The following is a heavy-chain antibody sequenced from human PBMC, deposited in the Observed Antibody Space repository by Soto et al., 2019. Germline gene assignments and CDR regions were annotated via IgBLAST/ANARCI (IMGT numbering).Heavy chain of an antibody. CDR2: INSDGSKI. CDR1: GFTFGSNW. Sequence: EVQLVASGGGLVEPGGSLRLSCAASGFTFGSNWMHWVRQAPGKGLVWVSYINSDGSKITYADSVRGRFTISRDNAKYTLYLQMNSLRVEDTAVYYCAKNRNGALVRGVTPTPDYWGQGTLVTVSS. CDR3: AKNRNGALVRGVTPTPDY. V-gene: IGHV3-74*01. D-gene: IGHD3-10*01. J-gene: IGHJ4*02.